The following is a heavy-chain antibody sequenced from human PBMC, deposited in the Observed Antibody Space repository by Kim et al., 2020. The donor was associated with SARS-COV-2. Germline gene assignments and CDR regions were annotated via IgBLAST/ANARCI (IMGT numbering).Heavy chain of an antibody. Sequence: SPKSRVTISVDTSKNQFSLKLSSVTAPDTAVYYCARTRRIAAAGINAFDIWGQGTMVTVSS. D-gene: IGHD6-13*01. CDR3: ARTRRIAAAGINAFDI. V-gene: IGHV4-31*02. J-gene: IGHJ3*02.